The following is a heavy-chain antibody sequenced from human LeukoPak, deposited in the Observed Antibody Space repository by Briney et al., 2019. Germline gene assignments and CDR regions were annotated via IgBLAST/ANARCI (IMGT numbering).Heavy chain of an antibody. CDR3: ARGRSNYYGMDV. V-gene: IGHV4-61*01. CDR2: IYYNGNT. J-gene: IGHJ6*02. CDR1: GGSVSGSTYY. D-gene: IGHD1-26*01. Sequence: SETLSLTCTVSGGSVSGSTYYWSWIRQPPGKGLEWIGYIYYNGNTNYSPSLKSRVTMSVDTSKNLFSLKVSSVTAADTAVYYCARGRSNYYGMDVWGQGTTVTVSS.